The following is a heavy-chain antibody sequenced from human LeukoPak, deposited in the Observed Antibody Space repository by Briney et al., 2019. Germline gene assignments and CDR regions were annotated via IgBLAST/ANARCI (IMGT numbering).Heavy chain of an antibody. CDR2: ISHSGGST. Sequence: GGSLRLSCAASGFTFSNYVMSWVRQAPGKGLEWVSVISHSGGSTYYADSVKGRFTISRDNSKNTLYLQMSGLRADDTAVYYCARRTYSTDQYYFDYWGQGTLVTVSS. CDR3: ARRTYSTDQYYFDY. CDR1: GFTFSNYV. J-gene: IGHJ4*02. V-gene: IGHV3-23*01. D-gene: IGHD6-13*01.